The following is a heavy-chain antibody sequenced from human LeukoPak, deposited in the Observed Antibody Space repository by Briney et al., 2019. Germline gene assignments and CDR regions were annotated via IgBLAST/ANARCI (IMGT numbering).Heavy chain of an antibody. J-gene: IGHJ4*02. CDR1: GFTFSTHW. D-gene: IGHD6-13*01. Sequence: GGSLRLSCTVSGFTFSTHWMRWVRQAPGKGLVWVSHIKGDGTSTNYADSVKGRFTISRDNAKNTLFLQMDSLRAEDTAVYYCARDGLAAAADYWGQGTLVTVSS. CDR2: IKGDGTST. CDR3: ARDGLAAAADY. V-gene: IGHV3-74*01.